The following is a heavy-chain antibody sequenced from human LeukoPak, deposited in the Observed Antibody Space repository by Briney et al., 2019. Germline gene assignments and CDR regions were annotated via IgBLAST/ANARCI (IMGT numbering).Heavy chain of an antibody. D-gene: IGHD3-10*01. CDR3: ARGVGSESYFAY. Sequence: TGGSLRLSCAASGFTVSTNWMHWVRQAPGKGLLWVSRINSDGTSTTDASSVESRFTSSSNNAKRTLYLEISSLRAVCTAVYYCARGVGSESYFAYWGQGTLVSVSS. J-gene: IGHJ4*02. CDR2: INSDGTST. V-gene: IGHV3-74*01. CDR1: GFTVSTNW.